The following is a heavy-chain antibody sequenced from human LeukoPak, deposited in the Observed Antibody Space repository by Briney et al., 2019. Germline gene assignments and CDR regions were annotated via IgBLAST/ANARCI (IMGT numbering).Heavy chain of an antibody. D-gene: IGHD3-10*01. J-gene: IGHJ5*02. CDR3: ARDHERGSGDNWAINRFDP. CDR1: GFTFNTYA. Sequence: GTSLRLSCAASGFTFNTYAMHWVRQAPGKGLEWVAVISYDGSGKYYTDSVKGRFTISRDNSESTLYLQMNSLRPEDSAVYYCARDHERGSGDNWAINRFDPWGQGTLVTVSS. CDR2: ISYDGSGK. V-gene: IGHV3-30*04.